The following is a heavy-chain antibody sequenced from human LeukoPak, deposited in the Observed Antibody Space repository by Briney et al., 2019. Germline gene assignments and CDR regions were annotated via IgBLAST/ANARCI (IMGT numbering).Heavy chain of an antibody. CDR2: ISSSSSYI. Sequence: GGSLRLSCAASGFTFSSYSMNWVRQAPGKGLAWVSSISSSSSYIYYADSVKGRFTISRDNAKNSLYLQMNSLRAEDTAVYYCARGDIVVVPATYFDYWGQGTLVTVSS. D-gene: IGHD2-2*01. CDR3: ARGDIVVVPATYFDY. V-gene: IGHV3-21*01. CDR1: GFTFSSYS. J-gene: IGHJ4*02.